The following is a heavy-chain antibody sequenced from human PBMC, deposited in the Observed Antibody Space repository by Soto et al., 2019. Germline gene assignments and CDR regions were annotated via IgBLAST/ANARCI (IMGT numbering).Heavy chain of an antibody. CDR2: INAGNGNT. D-gene: IGHD3-22*01. J-gene: IGHJ4*02. CDR1: GYTFTSYA. Sequence: ASVKVSCKASGYTFTSYAMHWVRQAPGQRLEWMGWINAGNGNTKYSQKYQGRVTITRDTSASTAYMELSSLRSEDTALYYCARTSPTYYYDSSGLDYWGQGTLVTVSS. V-gene: IGHV1-3*01. CDR3: ARTSPTYYYDSSGLDY.